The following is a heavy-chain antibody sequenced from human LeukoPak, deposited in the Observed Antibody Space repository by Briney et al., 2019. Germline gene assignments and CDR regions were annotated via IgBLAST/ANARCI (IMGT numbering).Heavy chain of an antibody. Sequence: GGSLRLSCAASGFIFGDYAMHWVRQAPGKGLEWVSGITWNSVSIGYADSVKGRFTISRDNAKNSLYLQMNSLRAEDTALYYCAKDIPVRRWGQGTLVTVSS. CDR1: GFIFGDYA. CDR2: ITWNSVSI. V-gene: IGHV3-9*01. CDR3: AKDIPVRR. J-gene: IGHJ4*02.